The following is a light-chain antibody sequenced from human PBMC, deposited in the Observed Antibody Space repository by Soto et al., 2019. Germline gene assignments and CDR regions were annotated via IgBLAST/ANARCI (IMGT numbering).Light chain of an antibody. CDR3: QQYKSYST. Sequence: DIQMTQSPSSLSASVGDRVTITCRASQSISSYLNWYQQKPGKAPKLLIYAASSLQSGVPSRFSGSGSGTEFTLTINNLQPDDLATYICQQYKSYSTFGRGTKVDIK. V-gene: IGKV1-39*01. CDR1: QSISSY. CDR2: AAS. J-gene: IGKJ1*01.